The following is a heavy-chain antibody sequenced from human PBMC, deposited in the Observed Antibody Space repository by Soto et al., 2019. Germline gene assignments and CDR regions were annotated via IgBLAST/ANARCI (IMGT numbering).Heavy chain of an antibody. D-gene: IGHD4-17*01. CDR3: AKDFTPDGYWDFDY. V-gene: IGHV3-23*01. CDR2: VLQTGSST. Sequence: GGSLRLSCAASGFTFSTYTMSWVRQAPGKGLEWVSAVLQTGSSTYYADSVKGRFTIARDNSKNTLYLQMNNLRAEDTAVYYCAKDFTPDGYWDFDYWGQGTLVTVSS. CDR1: GFTFSTYT. J-gene: IGHJ4*02.